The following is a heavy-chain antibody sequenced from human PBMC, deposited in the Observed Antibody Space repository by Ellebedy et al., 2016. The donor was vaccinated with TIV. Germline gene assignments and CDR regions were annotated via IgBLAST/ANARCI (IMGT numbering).Heavy chain of an antibody. V-gene: IGHV1-2*02. CDR3: ARDGGLTIAAAANWFDP. D-gene: IGHD6-13*01. Sequence: AASVKVSCKASGYTFTGYYMHWVRQAPGQGLEWMGWINPNSGGTNYAQKFQGRVTMTRDTSISTAYMELSRLRSGDTAVYYCARDGGLTIAAAANWFDPWGQGTLVTVSS. J-gene: IGHJ5*02. CDR1: GYTFTGYY. CDR2: INPNSGGT.